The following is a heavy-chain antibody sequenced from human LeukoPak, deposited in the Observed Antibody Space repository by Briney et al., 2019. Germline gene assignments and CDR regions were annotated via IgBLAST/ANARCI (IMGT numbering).Heavy chain of an antibody. CDR2: IYSGGST. CDR1: GFTVSSNY. J-gene: IGHJ6*02. CDR3: ARDQGDPYYYYGMDA. V-gene: IGHV3-66*02. Sequence: GGSLRLSCAASGFTVSSNYMSWVRQAPGKGLEWVSVIYSGGSTYYADSVKGRFTISRDNSKNTLYPQMNSLRAEDTAVYYCARDQGDPYYYYGMDAWGQGTTVTVSS.